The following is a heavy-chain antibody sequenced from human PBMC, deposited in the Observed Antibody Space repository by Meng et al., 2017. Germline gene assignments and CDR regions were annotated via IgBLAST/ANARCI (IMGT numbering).Heavy chain of an antibody. CDR1: GFTFSSYL. CDR2: INSDGSST. D-gene: IGHD6-13*01. CDR3: AREVAAAVSVFDY. Sequence: VQLVESGGGLVQPGGSLRLSGAASGFTFSSYLMHWVRQAPGKGLVWVSRINSDGSSTSYADSVKGRFTISRDNAKNTLYLQMNSLRAEDTAVYYCAREVAAAVSVFDYWGQGTLVTVSS. J-gene: IGHJ4*02. V-gene: IGHV3-74*01.